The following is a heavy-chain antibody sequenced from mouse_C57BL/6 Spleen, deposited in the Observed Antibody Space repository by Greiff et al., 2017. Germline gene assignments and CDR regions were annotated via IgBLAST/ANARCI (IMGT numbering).Heavy chain of an antibody. Sequence: EVQLQQSGAELVRPGASVKLSCTASGFNIKDDYMHWVKQRPEQGLEWIGWIDPENGDTEYASKFQGKATITADTSSNTAYLQLSSLTSEDTAVYYCTTKDYDGFAYWGQGTPVTVSA. D-gene: IGHD2-4*01. J-gene: IGHJ3*01. CDR1: GFNIKDDY. CDR3: TTKDYDGFAY. CDR2: IDPENGDT. V-gene: IGHV14-4*01.